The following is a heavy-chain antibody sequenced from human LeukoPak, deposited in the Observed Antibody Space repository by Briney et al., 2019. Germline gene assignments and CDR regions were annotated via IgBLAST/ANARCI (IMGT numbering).Heavy chain of an antibody. Sequence: PGGSLRLSCAASGFTFSSYWMSWVRQAPGKGLEWVATIKQDGSEKYYVDSVKGRFTISRDNSKNTLYLQMNSLRVDDTAVYYCATGAYYADWGQGTLVTVSS. CDR3: ATGAYYAD. D-gene: IGHD3-3*01. J-gene: IGHJ1*01. CDR2: IKQDGSEK. CDR1: GFTFSSYW. V-gene: IGHV3-7*03.